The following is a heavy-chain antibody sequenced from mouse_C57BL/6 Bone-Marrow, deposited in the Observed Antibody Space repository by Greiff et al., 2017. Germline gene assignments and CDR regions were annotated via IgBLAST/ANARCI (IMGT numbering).Heavy chain of an antibody. CDR3: ARSCRDGRSFDY. D-gene: IGHD2-3*01. Sequence: QVQLQQSGAELVKPGASVTMSCKASGYTFTSYWITWVKQRPGQGLEWIGDIYPSSGRTDYTEKFKSKAILTEDTSSNSAYMQLRSLTSENSAVYYSARSCRDGRSFDYWGQGTSLTVSS. CDR2: IYPSSGRT. V-gene: IGHV1-55*01. CDR1: GYTFTSYW. J-gene: IGHJ2*02.